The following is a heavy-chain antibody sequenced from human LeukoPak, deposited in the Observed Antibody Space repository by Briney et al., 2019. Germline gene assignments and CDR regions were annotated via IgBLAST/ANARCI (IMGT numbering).Heavy chain of an antibody. D-gene: IGHD6-19*01. CDR2: IYYSGSA. Sequence: SETLSLTCTVAGGSISSYYWSWIRQPPGKGLEWIGYIYYSGSANYNPSLKSRVTISVDTSKNQFSLKLSSVTADTAVYYCARHLAVAGTEGAFDIWGQGTMVTVSS. J-gene: IGHJ3*02. V-gene: IGHV4-59*08. CDR3: ARHLAVAGTEGAFDI. CDR1: GGSISSYY.